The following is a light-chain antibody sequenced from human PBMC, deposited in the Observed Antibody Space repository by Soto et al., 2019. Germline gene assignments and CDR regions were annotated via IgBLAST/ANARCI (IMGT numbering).Light chain of an antibody. CDR3: SSYAGSNTPYV. J-gene: IGLJ1*01. V-gene: IGLV2-8*01. CDR2: EVS. CDR1: SSDVGGYNY. Sequence: QSVLTQPPSASGSPGQPVTISCTGTSSDVGGYNYVSWYQQHPGKAPKLMIYEVSKRPSGVPDRFSGSKSGNTASLTVSGLQAEDEADYYCSSYAGSNTPYVFGTGTKVTVL.